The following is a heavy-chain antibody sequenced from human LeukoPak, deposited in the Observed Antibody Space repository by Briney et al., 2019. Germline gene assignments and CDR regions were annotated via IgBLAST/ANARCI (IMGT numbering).Heavy chain of an antibody. CDR2: INHNGNVN. D-gene: IGHD5-12*01. CDR3: ARERWDLINGIYKKYGLDV. CDR1: GFTFSSYW. V-gene: IGHV3-7*03. J-gene: IGHJ6*02. Sequence: PGGSLRLSCAASGFTFSSYWMNWARQAPGKGLEWVASINHNGNVNYYVDSVKGRFTISGDNAKNSMCLQINSLRAEDTAVYYCARERWDLINGIYKKYGLDVWGQGTTVTVSS.